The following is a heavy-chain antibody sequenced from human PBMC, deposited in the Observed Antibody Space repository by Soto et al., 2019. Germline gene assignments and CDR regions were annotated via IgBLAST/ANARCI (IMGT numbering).Heavy chain of an antibody. CDR2: ISTYNGNT. CDR1: GYTFTTYD. CDR3: ARDPYHVLMVNAPNLYGMDV. D-gene: IGHD2-8*01. Sequence: QVQLVQSGAEVKKPGASVKVSCKASGYTFTTYDISWVRQAPGKGLEWMGRISTYNGNTNYPQNLQGTLTMTTVTSTTTAYMELRNLRSDDTSVYYCARDPYHVLMVNAPNLYGMDVWGQGTTVTVSS. V-gene: IGHV1-18*01. J-gene: IGHJ6*02.